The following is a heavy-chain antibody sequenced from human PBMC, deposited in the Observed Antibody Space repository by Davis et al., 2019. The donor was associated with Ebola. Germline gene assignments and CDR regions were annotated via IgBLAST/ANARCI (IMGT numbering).Heavy chain of an antibody. CDR3: AKPSGSILLGSFDY. CDR1: GFTFSSYA. CDR2: ISYDGSNK. D-gene: IGHD3-9*01. Sequence: PGGSLRLSCAASGFTFSSYAMSWVRQAPGKGLEWVAVISYDGSNKYYADSVKGRFTISRDNSKNTLYLQMNSLRAEDTAVYYCAKPSGSILLGSFDYWGQGTLVTVSS. V-gene: IGHV3-30*18. J-gene: IGHJ4*02.